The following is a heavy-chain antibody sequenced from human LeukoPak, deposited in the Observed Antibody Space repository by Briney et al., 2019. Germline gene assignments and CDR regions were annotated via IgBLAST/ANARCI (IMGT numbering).Heavy chain of an antibody. CDR2: IYYSGTT. D-gene: IGHD2-2*01. J-gene: IGHJ5*02. CDR1: GRSISSSSYY. V-gene: IGHV4-39*01. Sequence: PSQTLSLTCTVSGRSISSSSYYWGWIRQPPGKGLEWIGIIYYSGTTYYTPSLKSRLTIAINTSKTQFSLKLSYVTATDTAVYYCARRGYCSSTSCYEYWFDPWGQGTLVTVSS. CDR3: ARRGYCSSTSCYEYWFDP.